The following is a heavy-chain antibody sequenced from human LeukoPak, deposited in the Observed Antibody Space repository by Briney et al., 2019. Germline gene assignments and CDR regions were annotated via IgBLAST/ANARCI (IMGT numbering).Heavy chain of an antibody. J-gene: IGHJ4*02. CDR3: ARAPPNWGSWGYFDY. D-gene: IGHD7-27*01. CDR1: GGSITSYY. Sequence: PSETLSLTCTVSGGSITSYYWSWIRQPPGKGLEWIGYLYYSGSTNYNPSLKNRVTISVDTSKNQFSLKLSSVTAADTAVYYCARAPPNWGSWGYFDYWGQGTLVTVSS. V-gene: IGHV4-59*01. CDR2: LYYSGST.